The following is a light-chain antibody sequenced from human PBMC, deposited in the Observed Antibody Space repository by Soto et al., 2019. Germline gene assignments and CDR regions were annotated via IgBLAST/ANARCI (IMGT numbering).Light chain of an antibody. J-gene: IGKJ1*01. Sequence: DIQMTQSPSSLSTSVGDRVTITCRASQAIGIYLAWYQQKPGKVPKLLIYAASTLQSGVPSRFSGSGSGTDFNLTINSLQPEDVATYYCQKYSGAPPTFGQGTKGEIK. CDR2: AAS. CDR3: QKYSGAPPT. V-gene: IGKV1-27*01. CDR1: QAIGIY.